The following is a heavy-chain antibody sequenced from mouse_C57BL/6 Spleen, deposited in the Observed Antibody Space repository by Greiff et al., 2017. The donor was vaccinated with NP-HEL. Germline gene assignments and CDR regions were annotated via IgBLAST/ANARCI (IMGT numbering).Heavy chain of an antibody. CDR2: IDPETGGT. CDR1: GYTFTDYE. J-gene: IGHJ3*01. CDR3: TRRYYGYDEEAWFAY. D-gene: IGHD2-2*01. Sequence: VQLQQSGAELVRPGASVTLSCKASGYTFTDYEMHWVKQTPVHGLEWIGAIDPETGGTAYNQKFKGKAILTADKSSSTAYMELRSLTSEDSAVYYCTRRYYGYDEEAWFAYWGQGTLVTVSA. V-gene: IGHV1-15*01.